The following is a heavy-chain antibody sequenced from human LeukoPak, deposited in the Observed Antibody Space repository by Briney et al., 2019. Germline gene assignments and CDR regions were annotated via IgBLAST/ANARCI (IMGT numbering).Heavy chain of an antibody. D-gene: IGHD3-3*01. Sequence: GGSLRLSCAASGFTFCSYGMHWVRQAPGKGLEWVASMRNDGSQIYHADSVKGRFTISRDNSKNTLYLQMNSLRVEDTAIYYCAKDMGRRIFGVAYDAFHIWGQGTMVTVSS. CDR1: GFTFCSYG. CDR3: AKDMGRRIFGVAYDAFHI. CDR2: MRNDGSQI. J-gene: IGHJ3*02. V-gene: IGHV3-30*02.